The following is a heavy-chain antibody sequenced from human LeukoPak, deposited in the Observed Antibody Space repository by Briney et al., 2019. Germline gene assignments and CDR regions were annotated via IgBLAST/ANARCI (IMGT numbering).Heavy chain of an antibody. J-gene: IGHJ4*02. Sequence: ETLSLTCTVSGGSISSYYWSWIRQPPGKGLEWIGYIYYSGSTNYNPSLKSRVTISVDTSKNQFSLKLSSVTAADTAVYYCARSGGDFWSGYANPVDYWGQGTLVTVSS. V-gene: IGHV4-59*08. CDR1: GGSISSYY. CDR3: ARSGGDFWSGYANPVDY. D-gene: IGHD3-3*01. CDR2: IYYSGST.